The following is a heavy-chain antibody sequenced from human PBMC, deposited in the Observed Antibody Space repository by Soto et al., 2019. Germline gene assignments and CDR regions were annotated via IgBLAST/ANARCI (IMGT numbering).Heavy chain of an antibody. CDR2: IKQDGSER. CDR3: VGHLGGGSQTVFDY. D-gene: IGHD5-12*01. Sequence: EVQLVESGGGLVQPGGSPRLSCAASGFTFSTYFSTYCMSWVRQAPGKGLEWVATIKQDGSERYNLDSVKGRFTISRDIDRNSLYLQMNRLRVEDTAVYYCVGHLGGGSQTVFDYWGQGALVTVSS. V-gene: IGHV3-7*05. J-gene: IGHJ4*02. CDR1: GFTFSTYFSTYC.